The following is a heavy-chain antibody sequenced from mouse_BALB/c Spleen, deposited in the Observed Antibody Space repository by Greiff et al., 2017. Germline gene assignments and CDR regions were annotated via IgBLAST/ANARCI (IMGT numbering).Heavy chain of an antibody. CDR1: GYTFTDYA. CDR2: ISTYYGNT. CDR3: ARRPIYYDYEAWFAY. V-gene: IGHV1-67*01. Sequence: QVQLKESGPELVRPGVSVKISCKGSGYTFTDYAMHWVKQSHAKSLEWIGVISTYYGNTNYNQKFKGKATMTVDKSSSTAYMELARLTSEDSAIYYCARRPIYYDYEAWFAYWGQGTLVTVSA. D-gene: IGHD2-4*01. J-gene: IGHJ3*01.